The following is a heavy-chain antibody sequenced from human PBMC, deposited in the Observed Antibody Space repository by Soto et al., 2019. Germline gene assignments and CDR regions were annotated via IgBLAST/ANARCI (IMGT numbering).Heavy chain of an antibody. CDR3: AREDSIIIPAVSDF. CDR1: GFYFNNYG. J-gene: IGHJ4*02. Sequence: PXASLGLSCAVSGFYFNNYGINWVRQAPGKGLEWVSSVSKSDYTYYSDSVKGRFTISRDNAKNSVSLQMNSLRPEDTAVYYCAREDSIIIPAVSDFWGQGTLVTVSS. V-gene: IGHV3-21*01. D-gene: IGHD2-2*01. CDR2: VSKSDYT.